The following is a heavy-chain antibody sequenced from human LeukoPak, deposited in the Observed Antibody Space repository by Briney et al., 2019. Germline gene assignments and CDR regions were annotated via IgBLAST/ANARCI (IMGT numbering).Heavy chain of an antibody. CDR3: ARDRVVPAAMHYYYYGMDV. D-gene: IGHD2-2*01. Sequence: EASVKVSCKASGGTFSSYAISWVRQAPGQGLEWMGGIIPIFGTANYAQKFQGRVTITADESTSTAYMELSSLRSEDTAVYYCARDRVVPAAMHYYYYGMDVWGQGTTVTVSS. J-gene: IGHJ6*02. V-gene: IGHV1-69*13. CDR2: IIPIFGTA. CDR1: GGTFSSYA.